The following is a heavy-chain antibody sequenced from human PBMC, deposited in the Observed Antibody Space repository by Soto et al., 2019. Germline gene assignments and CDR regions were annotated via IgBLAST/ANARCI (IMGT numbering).Heavy chain of an antibody. V-gene: IGHV3-48*03. CDR2: ISSSGSTI. Sequence: GGSLRLSCAASGFTFSSYEMNWVRQAPGKGLEWVSYISSSGSTIHYADSVKGRFTISRDNAKQILFLQMNGLTPADTALYYCVRVGWGYSFGNGMDGWGQGTTVTVSS. J-gene: IGHJ6*02. CDR1: GFTFSSYE. CDR3: VRVGWGYSFGNGMDG. D-gene: IGHD5-12*01.